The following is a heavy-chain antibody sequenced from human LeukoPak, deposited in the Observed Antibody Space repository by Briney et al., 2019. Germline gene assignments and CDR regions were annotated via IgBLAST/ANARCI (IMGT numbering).Heavy chain of an antibody. CDR1: GGSFNDYF. V-gene: IGHV4-34*01. CDR2: INQSGGA. CDR3: ARGGDFLTGYYYFEY. Sequence: SETLSLSCAVSGGSFNDYFRSWIRQAPGKGLEWIGEINQSGGANYNPSLKSRVTISIDTSRNQFSLKVNSMTAADTAVYYCARGGDFLTGYYYFEYWGQGSLVTVSA. J-gene: IGHJ4*02. D-gene: IGHD3-9*01.